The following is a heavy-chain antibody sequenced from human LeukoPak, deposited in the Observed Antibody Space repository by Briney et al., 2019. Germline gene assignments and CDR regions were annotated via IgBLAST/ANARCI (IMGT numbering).Heavy chain of an antibody. CDR3: ARWGSHYDSSGPSDY. CDR2: INPSGGST. J-gene: IGHJ4*02. CDR1: GYTFTSYY. Sequence: GASVKVSCKASGYTFTSYYMHWVRQAPGQGLEWMGIINPSGGSTSYAQKFQGRVTMTRDTSTSTVYMELSSLRSEDTAVYYCARWGSHYDSSGPSDYWGQGTLVIVSS. D-gene: IGHD3-22*01. V-gene: IGHV1-46*01.